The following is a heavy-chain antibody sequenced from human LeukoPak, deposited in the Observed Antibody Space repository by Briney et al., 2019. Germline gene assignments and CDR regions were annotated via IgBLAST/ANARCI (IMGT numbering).Heavy chain of an antibody. Sequence: GGSLRLSCAASGFIFSDYYMSWVRQAPGKGLEWVSYISSTSSYTNYADSVKGRFTISRDNAKNSLYLQLNSLRAEDTAVYYCARVGSVTTVATGLAFDIWGQGTIVTVSS. V-gene: IGHV3-11*05. CDR3: ARVGSVTTVATGLAFDI. D-gene: IGHD4-17*01. CDR2: ISSTSSYT. CDR1: GFIFSDYY. J-gene: IGHJ3*02.